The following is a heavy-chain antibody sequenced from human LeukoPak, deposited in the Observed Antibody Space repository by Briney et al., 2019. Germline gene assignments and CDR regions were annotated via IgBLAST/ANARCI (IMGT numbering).Heavy chain of an antibody. CDR2: INYTGTT. J-gene: IGHJ4*02. V-gene: IGHV4-59*12. Sequence: SETLSLTCSVSGGSISNYYWSWIRQSPGKGLEWIGYINYTGTTNYNPSLQSRLIISADTSMTQFSLRLRSVTAADTAVYYCARVSFTYGPLDSWGPGILVTVSS. CDR3: ARVSFTYGPLDS. CDR1: GGSISNYY. D-gene: IGHD4-17*01.